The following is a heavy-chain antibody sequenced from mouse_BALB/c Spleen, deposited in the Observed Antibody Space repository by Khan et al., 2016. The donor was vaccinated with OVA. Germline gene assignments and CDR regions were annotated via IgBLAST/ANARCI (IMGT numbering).Heavy chain of an antibody. CDR2: IDPCMSET. D-gene: IGHD1-1*01. CDR1: GYTFTSFW. Sequence: QVQLQQSGPELVRPGASVKMSCKASGYTFTSFWINWVKQRPGQGLEWIGMIDPCMSETRLNQKFKDKATLNVDKSSNTAYMQLSRLTSEDSAVYYCTRGGYGSPFAYWGQGTLVTVSA. J-gene: IGHJ3*01. CDR3: TRGGYGSPFAY. V-gene: IGHV1S127*01.